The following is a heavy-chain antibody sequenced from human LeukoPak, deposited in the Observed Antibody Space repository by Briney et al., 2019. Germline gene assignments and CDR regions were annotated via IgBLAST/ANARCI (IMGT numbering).Heavy chain of an antibody. CDR1: GYTFTAYY. V-gene: IGHV1-2*02. J-gene: IGHJ4*02. Sequence: GASVKVSCKASGYTFTAYYMHWVRQAPGQGLEWMGWINPNSGGTNYAQKFQGRVTMTRDTSISTAYMELSRLRSDDTAVYYCARVGRRYGSGSYYFFDYWGQGTLVTVSS. CDR2: INPNSGGT. D-gene: IGHD3-10*01. CDR3: ARVGRRYGSGSYYFFDY.